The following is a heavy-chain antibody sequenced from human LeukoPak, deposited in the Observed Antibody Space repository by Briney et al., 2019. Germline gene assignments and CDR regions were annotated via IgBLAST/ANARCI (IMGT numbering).Heavy chain of an antibody. D-gene: IGHD5-24*01. J-gene: IGHJ4*02. CDR3: ARYSRDGNIFFDY. CDR2: ISSSGSII. CDR1: GVTFSDYY. Sequence: GGSLRLSCADAGVTFSDYYMSWIRQAPGKGLEWVSYISSSGSIIYYTDSVKGRFTMSRDNAKNSLYLQMNSLRAEDTAVYYCARYSRDGNIFFDYWGQGTLVTVSS. V-gene: IGHV3-11*04.